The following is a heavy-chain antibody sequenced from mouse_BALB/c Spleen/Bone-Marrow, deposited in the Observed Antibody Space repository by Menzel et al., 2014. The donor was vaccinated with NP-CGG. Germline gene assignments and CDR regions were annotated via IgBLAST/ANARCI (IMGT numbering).Heavy chain of an antibody. D-gene: IGHD2-3*01. J-gene: IGHJ4*01. CDR3: ARYDGYSDNAMDY. Sequence: EVQLVESGGGLVQPGSSLRLSCATSGFTFTDYYMNWVRQPPGKALEWLGFIRNKANGYTTEFSASVKGQFTISRDNSQSILYLQMNTLRAEDSATYYCARYDGYSDNAMDYWGQGTSVTVSS. CDR1: GFTFTDYY. CDR2: IRNKANGYTT. V-gene: IGHV7-3*02.